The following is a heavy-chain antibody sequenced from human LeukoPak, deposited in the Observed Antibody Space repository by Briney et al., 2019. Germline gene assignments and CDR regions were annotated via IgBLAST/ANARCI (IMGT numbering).Heavy chain of an antibody. CDR2: ITHNGST. D-gene: IGHD2-15*01. Sequence: NPSETLSLTCGVHGXSLNDYYGTWIRQSPGKGLEWIGEITHNGSTTFNPSLKSRLTISVDTSKNQFSLKLTSVTAADASVYFCARGFCRGESCSSAEYFQHWGQGTLVTVSS. J-gene: IGHJ1*01. CDR3: ARGFCRGESCSSAEYFQH. V-gene: IGHV4-34*01. CDR1: GXSLNDYY.